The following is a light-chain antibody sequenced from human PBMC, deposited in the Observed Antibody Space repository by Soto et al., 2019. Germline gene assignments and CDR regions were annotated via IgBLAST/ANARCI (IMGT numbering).Light chain of an antibody. CDR2: DAS. J-gene: IGKJ3*01. CDR3: QQRSNWNT. V-gene: IGKV3-11*01. Sequence: EIVLTQSPATLSLSPGERATLSCRASQSVSSYLAWYQQKPGQAPRLLIYDASNSATGIPARFSGSGSGTDFTLTISSLEPEDFAVYYCQQRSNWNTFGPGTKVDIK. CDR1: QSVSSY.